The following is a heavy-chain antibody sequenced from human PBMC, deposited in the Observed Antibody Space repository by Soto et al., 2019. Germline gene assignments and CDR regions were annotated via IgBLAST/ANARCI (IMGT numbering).Heavy chain of an antibody. CDR3: VRDFWGFDY. CDR1: GFTISSYA. V-gene: IGHV3-64D*08. D-gene: IGHD3-16*01. Sequence: EVQLVKSGGGLVQPGGSLRLSCSASGFTISSYAMHWVRQAPGKGLEYVSVTYSKGGSTYYADSVKGRFTISTDNSKNTLNLQMSSLRAEDTAVYYCVRDFWGFDYWGQGTLVTVSS. CDR2: TYSKGGST. J-gene: IGHJ4*02.